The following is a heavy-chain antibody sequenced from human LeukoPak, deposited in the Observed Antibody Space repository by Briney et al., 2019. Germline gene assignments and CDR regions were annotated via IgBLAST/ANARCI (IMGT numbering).Heavy chain of an antibody. CDR1: GFTVSSNY. CDR2: IYSGGST. V-gene: IGHV3-66*01. CDR3: ARDTYSNYYFDY. D-gene: IGHD4-11*01. Sequence: GGSLRLSCAASGFTVSSNYMSWVRQAPGKGLEWVSVIYSGGSTYYADSVKGRFTISRDNSKNTLYLQMNSLRAEDTAVYYCARDTYSNYYFDYWGQGTLVTVSS. J-gene: IGHJ4*02.